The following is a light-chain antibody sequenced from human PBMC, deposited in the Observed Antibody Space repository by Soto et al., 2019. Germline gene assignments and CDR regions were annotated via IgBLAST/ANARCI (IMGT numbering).Light chain of an antibody. CDR2: DTS. CDR3: QQYTNWPPNT. CDR1: QSVSRK. V-gene: IGKV3-15*01. Sequence: EIVLTQSPATLSVSPGERATLSCRASQSVSRKLVWYQQKPGQAPRLLIYDTSTRATGVPARFSGRGSGTEFTLTISNLQSEDFAVYYCQQYTNWPPNTFGQGTRLEI. J-gene: IGKJ5*01.